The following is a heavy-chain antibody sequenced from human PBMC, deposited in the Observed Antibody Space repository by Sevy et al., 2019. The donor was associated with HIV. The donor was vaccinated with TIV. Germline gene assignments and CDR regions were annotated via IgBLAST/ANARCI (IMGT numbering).Heavy chain of an antibody. J-gene: IGHJ6*03. CDR3: AWAAPWERDYYYYYMDV. Sequence: SETLSLTCTVSGGSISSGSYYWSWIRQPAGKGLEWIGRIYTSGSTNYNPSLKSRVTISVDTSKNQFSLKLSSVTAADTAVYYCAWAAPWERDYYYYYMDVWGKGTTVTVSS. V-gene: IGHV4-61*02. CDR1: GGSISSGSYY. CDR2: IYTSGST. D-gene: IGHD6-6*01.